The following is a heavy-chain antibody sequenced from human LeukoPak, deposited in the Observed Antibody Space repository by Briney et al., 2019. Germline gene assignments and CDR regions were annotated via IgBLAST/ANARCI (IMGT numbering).Heavy chain of an antibody. J-gene: IGHJ6*02. Sequence: GESLKISCKGSDYSFTNYWIGWVRQMPGKGLEWMRVIYPDDSDTRYSPSFRGHVTISADKSISTAYLQWSSLKASDTAMYYCARHVHGGYYDGMDVWGQGTPVTVSS. V-gene: IGHV5-51*01. CDR1: DYSFTNYW. D-gene: IGHD3-10*01. CDR2: IYPDDSDT. CDR3: ARHVHGGYYDGMDV.